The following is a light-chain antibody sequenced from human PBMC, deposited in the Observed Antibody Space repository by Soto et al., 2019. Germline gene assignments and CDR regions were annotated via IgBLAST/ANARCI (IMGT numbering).Light chain of an antibody. J-gene: IGKJ4*01. CDR3: QQYLDFPLI. Sequence: DIQMTQSPSTLSASVGDRVTITCRASQSISSWLAWYQQKPGKAPKLLIYKASSLESGVPSRFSGSGSGTEFTLTISSLQSDDFATYYCQQYLDFPLIFGGGTKVEIK. V-gene: IGKV1-5*03. CDR1: QSISSW. CDR2: KAS.